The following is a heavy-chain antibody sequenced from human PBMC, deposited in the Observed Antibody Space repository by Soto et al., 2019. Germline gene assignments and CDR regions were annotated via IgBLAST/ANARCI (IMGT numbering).Heavy chain of an antibody. V-gene: IGHV4-31*03. Sequence: QVQLQESGPGLVKPSQTLSLTCTVSGNSIATGAYYWSWIRQHPGKGLEWIGYISYSGSAFYNPSLKSRFNISLDMSKNQFSLMLTAVTAADTAVYYCARVGRSPTPLGAFDIWGPGTKVTVSS. D-gene: IGHD2-15*01. J-gene: IGHJ3*02. CDR3: ARVGRSPTPLGAFDI. CDR1: GNSIATGAYY. CDR2: ISYSGSA.